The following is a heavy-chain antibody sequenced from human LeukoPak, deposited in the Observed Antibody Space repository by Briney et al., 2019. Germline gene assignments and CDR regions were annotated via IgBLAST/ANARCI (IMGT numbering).Heavy chain of an antibody. D-gene: IGHD1-26*01. CDR3: ARAAWDLLDAFDI. CDR1: GYSISSGYY. V-gene: IGHV4-38-2*02. CDR2: IYYSGST. Sequence: PSETLSLTCTVSGYSISSGYYWGWIRQPPGKGLEWIGSIYYSGSTYYNPSLKSRVTISLDTSKHQFSLNLSSVTAADTAVYYCARAAWDLLDAFDIWGQGTMVTVSS. J-gene: IGHJ3*02.